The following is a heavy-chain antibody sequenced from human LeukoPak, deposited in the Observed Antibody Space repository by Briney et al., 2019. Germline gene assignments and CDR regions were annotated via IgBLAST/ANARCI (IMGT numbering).Heavy chain of an antibody. V-gene: IGHV4-39*07. J-gene: IGHJ3*02. CDR3: AREISRRAYYYDSSGYYGRAFDI. Sequence: SETLSLTCTVSGGSISSSSYYWGWLRQPPGKGLEWIGSIYYSGSTYYNPSLKSRVTISVDTSKNQFSLKLSSVTAADTAVYYCAREISRRAYYYDSSGYYGRAFDIWGQGTMVTVSS. CDR2: IYYSGST. D-gene: IGHD3-22*01. CDR1: GGSISSSSYY.